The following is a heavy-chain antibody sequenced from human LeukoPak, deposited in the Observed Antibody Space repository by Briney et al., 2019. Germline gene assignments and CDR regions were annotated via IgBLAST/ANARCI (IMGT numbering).Heavy chain of an antibody. CDR1: GYTFTGYY. J-gene: IGHJ3*01. CDR3: ATAMIVKAFDV. D-gene: IGHD3-22*01. Sequence: ASVKVSCKASGYTFTGYYIHWVRQAPGQGLEWTGRINPNSGGTDYAQKFQGRVTMTRDTSISTAYMELTSLTSDDTAVYYCATAMIVKAFDVWGQGTMVTVSS. CDR2: INPNSGGT. V-gene: IGHV1-2*06.